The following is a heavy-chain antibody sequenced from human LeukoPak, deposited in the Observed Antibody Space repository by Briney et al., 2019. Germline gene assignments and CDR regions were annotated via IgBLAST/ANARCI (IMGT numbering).Heavy chain of an antibody. V-gene: IGHV1-24*01. Sequence: ASVKVSRKVSGYTLTELSMHWVPPAPGKGAEGMGGFDPEDGETIYAQKLQGRVTMTEDTSTDTAYMELSSLRSENTAVYYCATTPSLGYYYGMDVWGQGTTVTVSS. CDR2: FDPEDGET. CDR1: GYTLTELS. CDR3: ATTPSLGYYYGMDV. J-gene: IGHJ6*02.